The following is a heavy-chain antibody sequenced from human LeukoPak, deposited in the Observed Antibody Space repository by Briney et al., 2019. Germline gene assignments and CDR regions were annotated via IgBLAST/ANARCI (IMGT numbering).Heavy chain of an antibody. Sequence: GGSLRLSCAASGFTFSSYAMHWVRQAPGKGLEWVAVISYDRSNKYYADSVKGRFTISRDNSKNTLYLQMNSLRAEDTAVYYCATAPPPDTAMAGFDYWGQGTLVTVSS. J-gene: IGHJ4*02. V-gene: IGHV3-30-3*01. CDR3: ATAPPPDTAMAGFDY. CDR2: ISYDRSNK. D-gene: IGHD5-18*01. CDR1: GFTFSSYA.